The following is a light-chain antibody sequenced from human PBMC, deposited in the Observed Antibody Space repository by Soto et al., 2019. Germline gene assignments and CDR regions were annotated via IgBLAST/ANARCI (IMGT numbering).Light chain of an antibody. CDR1: SSDVGGYNY. Sequence: QSALTQPPSASGSPGQSVTISCTGTSSDVGGYNYVSWYQQHPGKAPKLMIYDVYKRPSGVPDRYSGSKSGNTASLTVSGLQAEDEADYYCSSYAGTHIVFGTGTKLTVL. V-gene: IGLV2-8*01. CDR2: DVY. J-gene: IGLJ1*01. CDR3: SSYAGTHIV.